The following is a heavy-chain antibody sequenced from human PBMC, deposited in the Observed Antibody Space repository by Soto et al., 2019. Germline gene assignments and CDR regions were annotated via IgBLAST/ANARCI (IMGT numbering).Heavy chain of an antibody. CDR2: IYYSGST. CDR1: GCSISSGDYY. J-gene: IGHJ4*02. V-gene: IGHV4-30-4*01. D-gene: IGHD5-18*01. Sequence: PSETLSLTCTFSGCSISSGDYYWSWIRQPPGKGLEWIGYIYYSGSTYYNPSLKSRVTISVDTSKNQFSLKLSSVTAADTAVYYCAIGPRGYSYGNYFDYWGQGTLVTVSS. CDR3: AIGPRGYSYGNYFDY.